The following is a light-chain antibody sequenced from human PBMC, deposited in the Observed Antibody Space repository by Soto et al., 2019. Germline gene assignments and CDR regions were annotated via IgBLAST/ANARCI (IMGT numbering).Light chain of an antibody. V-gene: IGLV2-11*01. CDR1: ANDVGGHNY. J-gene: IGLJ1*01. CDR3: YSYAGTYTFV. Sequence: QSALTQPRSVSGSPGQSATISCTGTANDVGGHNYVSWYQQHPGEAPKLLIYDVTERPSGVPDRFSGSKSGNTASLTISGLQTEDEADYYCYSYAGTYTFVFGTGTKVTV. CDR2: DVT.